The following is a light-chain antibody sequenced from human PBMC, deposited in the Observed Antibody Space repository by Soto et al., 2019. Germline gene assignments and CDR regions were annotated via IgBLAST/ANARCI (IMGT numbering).Light chain of an antibody. Sequence: DIQMTQSPSSLSASVGDRVTITSRASQGISNYLAWYQQKPGKVPKLLIYAASTLQSGVPSRFSGSGSGTDFTLTISSLQPEDVATYYCQKYNSAPFFGGGTKVEIK. CDR3: QKYNSAPF. CDR2: AAS. CDR1: QGISNY. J-gene: IGKJ4*01. V-gene: IGKV1-27*01.